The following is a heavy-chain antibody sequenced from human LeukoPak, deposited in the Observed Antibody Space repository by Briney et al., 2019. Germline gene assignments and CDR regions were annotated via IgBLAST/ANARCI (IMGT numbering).Heavy chain of an antibody. CDR1: GYSFTDYY. D-gene: IGHD1-26*01. V-gene: IGHV1-2*02. J-gene: IGHJ4*02. Sequence: GASVKVSCTASGYSFTDYYIHCVRQAPGRGLEWMGWINPNSGGTNYAQNFQGRVTMTRDTSISTAYMELSSLTSDDTAVYFCARNRAGSYFIYWGQGTLVTDSS. CDR2: INPNSGGT. CDR3: ARNRAGSYFIY.